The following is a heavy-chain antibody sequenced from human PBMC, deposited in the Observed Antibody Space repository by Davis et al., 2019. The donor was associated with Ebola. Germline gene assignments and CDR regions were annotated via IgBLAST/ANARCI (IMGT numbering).Heavy chain of an antibody. D-gene: IGHD3-3*01. CDR1: GGTFSSYA. CDR2: ISAYNGNT. V-gene: IGHV1-18*01. CDR3: ARDRHRITIFGGTPGDWFDP. J-gene: IGHJ5*02. Sequence: ASVKVSCKASGGTFSSYAISWVRQAPGQGLEWMGWISAYNGNTNYAQKLQGRVTMTTDTSTSTAYMELRSLRSDDTAVYYCARDRHRITIFGGTPGDWFDPWGQGTLVTVSS.